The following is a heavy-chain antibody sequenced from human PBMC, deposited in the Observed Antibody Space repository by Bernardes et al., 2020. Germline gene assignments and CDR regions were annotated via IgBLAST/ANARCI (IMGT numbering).Heavy chain of an antibody. CDR2: TNPNTGAS. CDR3: ARGRTLAY. V-gene: IGHV1-46*01. J-gene: IGHJ4*02. CDR1: GYTFTNYY. Sequence: ASVKVSCKASGYTFTNYYIHWVRQTPGQGLEWMGMTNPNTGASTYAQKFQGSVAMTRDTSTTTFYFELSSLRSEDTAVYYCARGRTLAYWGQGTLVTVSS.